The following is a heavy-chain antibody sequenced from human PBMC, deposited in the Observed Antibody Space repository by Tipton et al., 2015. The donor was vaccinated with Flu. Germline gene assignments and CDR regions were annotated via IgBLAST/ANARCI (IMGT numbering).Heavy chain of an antibody. D-gene: IGHD2-2*01. CDR2: IYTSGST. CDR3: ARVVVPAASLYAFDI. CDR1: GGSISSYY. J-gene: IGHJ3*02. V-gene: IGHV4-4*07. Sequence: LRLSCTVSGGSISSYYWSWIRQPAGKGLEWIGRIYTSGSTNYNPSLKSRVTMSVDTSKNQFSLKLSSVTAADTAVYYCARVVVPAASLYAFDIWGQGTMVTVSS.